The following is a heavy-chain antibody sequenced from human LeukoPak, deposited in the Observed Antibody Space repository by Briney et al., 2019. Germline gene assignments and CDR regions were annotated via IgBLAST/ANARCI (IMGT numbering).Heavy chain of an antibody. V-gene: IGHV4-34*01. CDR3: ARAPDLDY. J-gene: IGHJ4*02. CDR2: INHSGST. CDR1: GGSFSGYY. Sequence: SETLSLTCAVYGGSFSGYYWSWIRQPPGKGLEWIGEINHSGSTNYNPSLKSRVTISVDTSRIQFSLKLSSVTAADTAVYYCARAPDLDYWGQGTLVTVSS.